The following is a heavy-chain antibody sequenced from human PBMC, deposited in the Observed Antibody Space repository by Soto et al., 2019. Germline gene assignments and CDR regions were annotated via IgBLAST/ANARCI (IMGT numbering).Heavy chain of an antibody. V-gene: IGHV1-2*02. D-gene: IGHD4-17*01. Sequence: GXSVKVSCKASGYTFTGYYMHWVRQAPGQGLEWMGWINPNSGGTNYAQKFQGRVTMTRDTSISTAYMELSRLRSDDTAVYYCAREDYGDYLLFGYWGQGTLVTVSS. CDR1: GYTFTGYY. J-gene: IGHJ4*02. CDR3: AREDYGDYLLFGY. CDR2: INPNSGGT.